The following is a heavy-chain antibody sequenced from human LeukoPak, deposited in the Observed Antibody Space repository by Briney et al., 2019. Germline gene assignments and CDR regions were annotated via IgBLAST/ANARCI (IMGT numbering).Heavy chain of an antibody. Sequence: SETLSLTCTVSGGSISSYYWSWIRQPAGKGLEWIGRISASGSTNYAPSLRSRVTMSVDTSTKQFSLKLTSVTAADTAVYYCARTYYDFWSGSEFDPWGQGTLVTVSS. CDR2: ISASGST. V-gene: IGHV4-4*07. CDR3: ARTYYDFWSGSEFDP. CDR1: GGSISSYY. J-gene: IGHJ5*02. D-gene: IGHD3-3*01.